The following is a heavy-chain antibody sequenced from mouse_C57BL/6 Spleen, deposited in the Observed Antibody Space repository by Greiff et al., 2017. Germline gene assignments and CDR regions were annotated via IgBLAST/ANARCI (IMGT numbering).Heavy chain of an antibody. CDR1: GYTFTSYW. CDR2: IYPGNSDT. CDR3: TRHGGSNYLNYAMDY. D-gene: IGHD2-5*01. J-gene: IGHJ4*01. Sequence: DVQLQESGTVLARPGASVKMSCKTSGYTFTSYWMHWVKQRPGQGLEWIGAIYPGNSDTSYNQKFKGKAKLTAVTSASTAYMELSSLTNEDSAVYYGTRHGGSNYLNYAMDYWGQGTSVTVSS. V-gene: IGHV1-5*01.